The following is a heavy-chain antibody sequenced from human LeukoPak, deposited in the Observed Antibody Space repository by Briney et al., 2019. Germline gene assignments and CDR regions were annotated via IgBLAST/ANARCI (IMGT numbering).Heavy chain of an antibody. CDR3: ARLRPEEPPARSSYGYDDAFDI. Sequence: SEPLSLPCTVSGGSISSYYWSWMRQPPGKGLEWMGYIYYSGSTHYTPSLKSRVTISVDTSKNQFSLKLSSVTAADTAVYYCARLRPEEPPARSSYGYDDAFDIWGQGTMVTVSS. CDR2: IYYSGST. J-gene: IGHJ3*02. CDR1: GGSISSYY. D-gene: IGHD5-18*01. V-gene: IGHV4-59*01.